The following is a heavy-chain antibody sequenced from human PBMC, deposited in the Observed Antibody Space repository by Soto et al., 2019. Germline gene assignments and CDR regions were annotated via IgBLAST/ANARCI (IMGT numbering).Heavy chain of an antibody. CDR1: GFSFTTSA. CDR3: QKEDGTDV. J-gene: IGHJ6*02. Sequence: PGGSLRLSCAASGFSFTTSALSWVRQAPGKGLEWVSGISGSGDRTFYEDSVKGRVNISRDNSKKKLYMQMNSMRAEDTAVYYCQKEDGTDVWGQGTTVTVSS. V-gene: IGHV3-23*02. CDR2: ISGSGDRT.